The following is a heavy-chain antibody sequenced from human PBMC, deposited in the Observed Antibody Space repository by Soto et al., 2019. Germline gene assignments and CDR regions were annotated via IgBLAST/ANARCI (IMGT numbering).Heavy chain of an antibody. J-gene: IGHJ5*02. CDR1: GFTFSSYS. CDR3: ARDHDYGDYQSWFDP. Sequence: GGSLRLSCAASGFTFSSYSMNWVRQAPGKGLEWVSYISSSSSTLYYADSMKGRFTISRDKAKNSLYLQMNILRAEDTDVYYCARDHDYGDYQSWFDPWGQGTLVTVSS. D-gene: IGHD4-17*01. CDR2: ISSSSSTL. V-gene: IGHV3-48*01.